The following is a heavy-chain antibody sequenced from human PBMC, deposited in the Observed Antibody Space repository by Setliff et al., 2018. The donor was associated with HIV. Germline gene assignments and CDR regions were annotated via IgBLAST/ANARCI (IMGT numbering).Heavy chain of an antibody. CDR1: GYTFIGYY. CDR2: ISPYNGHT. J-gene: IGHJ6*02. Sequence: ASVKVSCKASGYTFIGYYMHWVRQAPGQGLEWMGWISPYNGHTKSAQTFQGRVTMTIDTSTNSAYMELRSLRSDDTAVYFCARLGSGWSDSYYYAMDVWGQGTTVTVSS. D-gene: IGHD6-19*01. V-gene: IGHV1-18*04. CDR3: ARLGSGWSDSYYYAMDV.